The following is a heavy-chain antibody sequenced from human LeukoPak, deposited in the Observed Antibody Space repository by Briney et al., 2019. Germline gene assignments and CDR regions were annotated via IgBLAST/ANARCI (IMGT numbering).Heavy chain of an antibody. CDR1: GGSITSYY. V-gene: IGHV4-59*01. CDR2: IYYSGST. CDR3: AREGAGYSSSWYNYFDY. D-gene: IGHD6-13*01. J-gene: IGHJ4*02. Sequence: SETLSLTCTVSGGSITSYYWSWIRQPPGKGLEWIGYIYYSGSTNYNPSLKSRVTISVDTSKNQFSLKLSSVTAADTAVYYCAREGAGYSSSWYNYFDYWGQGTLVTVSS.